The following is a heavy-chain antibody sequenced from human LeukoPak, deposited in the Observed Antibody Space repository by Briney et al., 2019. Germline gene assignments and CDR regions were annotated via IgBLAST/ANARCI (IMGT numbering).Heavy chain of an antibody. V-gene: IGHV4-39*01. CDR3: ARHPSCTTITHCSFDF. CDR1: GGSISSSNYY. J-gene: IGHJ4*02. CDR2: IYYGGNT. D-gene: IGHD4-11*01. Sequence: SETLSLTCTVSGGSISSSNYYWGWIRQPPGKGLEWIGSIYYGGNTNYNPSLKSRVTLSVDTSKNQFSLKVSSVTAADTAVYYCARHPSCTTITHCSFDFWGRGTLVTVSS.